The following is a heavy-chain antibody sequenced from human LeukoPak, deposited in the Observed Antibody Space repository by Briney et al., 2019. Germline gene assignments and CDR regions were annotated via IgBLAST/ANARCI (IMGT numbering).Heavy chain of an antibody. J-gene: IGHJ3*02. D-gene: IGHD5-12*01. CDR1: GDSINSRSYY. CDR3: ARRTRPGYGGSENAFDI. V-gene: IGHV4-39*01. CDR2: LYYGGNT. Sequence: PSETLSLTCTVSGDSINSRSYYWDWIRQPPGKGLEWLGNLYYGGNTHYNPSLKSRVTISADTSNNQFSLNLSSVTATDTAVYYCARRTRPGYGGSENAFDIWGQGTMVTVSS.